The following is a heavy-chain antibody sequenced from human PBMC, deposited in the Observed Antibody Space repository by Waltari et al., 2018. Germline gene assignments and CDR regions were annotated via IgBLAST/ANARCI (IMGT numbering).Heavy chain of an antibody. Sequence: QVQLQESGPGLVKPTHTLSLTCTVSGAPISADVSRSPYWTWIRQSAGKGLEWIGHIYSSGAVDYNPSLRSRVTISLDTPKSHFTLKLTSVTAADTAVYYCANRGVGNYFKYFRLWSPGTLVTVSS. D-gene: IGHD1-7*01. CDR1: GAPISADVSRSPY. V-gene: IGHV4-61*02. CDR2: IYSSGAV. J-gene: IGHJ1*01. CDR3: ANRGVGNYFKYFRL.